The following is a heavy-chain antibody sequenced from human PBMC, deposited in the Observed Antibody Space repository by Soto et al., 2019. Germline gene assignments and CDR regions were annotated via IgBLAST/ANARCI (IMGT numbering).Heavy chain of an antibody. V-gene: IGHV3-23*01. CDR2: ISGSGGST. D-gene: IGHD2-21*02. J-gene: IGHJ6*02. Sequence: TGGSLRLSCAASGFTFSSYAMSWVRQAPGKGLEWVSAISGSGGSTYYADSVKGRFTISRDNSKNTLYLQMNSLRAEDTAVYYCAKDQGAYCGGDCYSWYYYYGMDVWGQGTTVTVSS. CDR3: AKDQGAYCGGDCYSWYYYYGMDV. CDR1: GFTFSSYA.